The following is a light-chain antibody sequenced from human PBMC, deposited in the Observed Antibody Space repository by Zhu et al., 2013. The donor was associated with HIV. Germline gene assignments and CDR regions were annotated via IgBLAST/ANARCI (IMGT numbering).Light chain of an antibody. CDR2: AAS. CDR3: QQLNSYPLT. CDR1: QGISSY. J-gene: IGKJ4*01. V-gene: IGKV1-9*01. Sequence: DIQLTQSPSFLSASVGDRVTITCWASQGISSYLAWYQQKPGKAPKLLIYAASTLQSGVPSRFSGSGSGTEFTLTISSLQPEDFATYYCQQLNSYPLTFGGRTKVEIK.